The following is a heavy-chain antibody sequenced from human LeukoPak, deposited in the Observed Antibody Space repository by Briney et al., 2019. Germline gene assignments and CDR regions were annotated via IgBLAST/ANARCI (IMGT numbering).Heavy chain of an antibody. CDR3: ARDSYGSGLY. V-gene: IGHV4-31*03. D-gene: IGHD3-10*01. CDR2: IYYSGST. CDR1: GGSISSGGYY. J-gene: IGHJ4*02. Sequence: SETLSLTCTVSGGSISSGGYYWSWIRQHPGKGLEWIGYIYYSGSTYYNPSLKSRVTISVDTSKNQFSLKLSSVTAADTAVYYCARDSYGSGLYWGQGTLVTVSS.